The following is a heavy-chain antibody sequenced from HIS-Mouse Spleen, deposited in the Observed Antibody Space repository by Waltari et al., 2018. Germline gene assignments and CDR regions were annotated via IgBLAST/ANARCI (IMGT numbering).Heavy chain of an antibody. Sequence: VQLLESGGGLVQPGGSLRLSCAASGFPFSRYAMRWVRQAPGKGLEWIGSIYYSGSTYYNPSLKSRVTISVDTSKNQFSLKLSSVTAADTAVYYCAREIPYSSSWYDWYFDLWGRGTLVTVSS. CDR2: IYYSGST. V-gene: IGHV4-38-2*02. CDR1: GFPFSRYA. CDR3: AREIPYSSSWYDWYFDL. J-gene: IGHJ2*01. D-gene: IGHD6-13*01.